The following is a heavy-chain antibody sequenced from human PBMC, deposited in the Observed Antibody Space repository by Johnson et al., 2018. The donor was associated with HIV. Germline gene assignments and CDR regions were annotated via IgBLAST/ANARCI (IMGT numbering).Heavy chain of an antibody. CDR1: GFSFDDYD. J-gene: IGHJ3*02. D-gene: IGHD1-1*01. CDR2: IYWTGGSI. V-gene: IGHV3-20*04. CDR3: ARAEPWDRRHYAFDI. Sequence: VQLVESGGGVVRPGGSLRLSCAASGFSFDDYDMSWVRQAPGKGLEWVSGIYWTGGSIGYADSVKGRFTISRDNAKNSLNLQMNSLRAEDTALYYCARAEPWDRRHYAFDIWGQGTVVTVSS.